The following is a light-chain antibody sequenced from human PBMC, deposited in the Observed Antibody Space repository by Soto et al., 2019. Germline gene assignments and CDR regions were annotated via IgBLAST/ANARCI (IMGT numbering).Light chain of an antibody. V-gene: IGKV1-39*01. Sequence: DIQVTQSPSSLSASVGDRVTITCRASQDISNYLHWYQQKPGKAPKLLIYAASNLQSGVPSRFSGSGSGTDFTLTISSLQPEDFATYYCQQREAFGPGTKVDIK. CDR1: QDISNY. CDR2: AAS. CDR3: QQREA. J-gene: IGKJ3*01.